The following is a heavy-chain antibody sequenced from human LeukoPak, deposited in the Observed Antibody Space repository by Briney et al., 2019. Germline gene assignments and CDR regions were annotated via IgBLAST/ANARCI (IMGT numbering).Heavy chain of an antibody. J-gene: IGHJ6*02. D-gene: IGHD3-22*01. CDR3: ARDLRGYYYYHYGMDV. V-gene: IGHV4-34*01. CDR2: INHSGST. CDR1: GGSFSGYY. Sequence: SETLSLTCAVYGGSFSGYYWSWIRQPPGKGLEWIGEINHSGSTNYNPSLKSRVTISVDTSKNQFSLKLSSVTAADTAVYYCARDLRGYYYYHYGMDVWGQGTTVTVSS.